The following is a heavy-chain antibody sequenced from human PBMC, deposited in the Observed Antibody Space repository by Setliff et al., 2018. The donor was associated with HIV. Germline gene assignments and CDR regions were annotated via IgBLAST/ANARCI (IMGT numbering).Heavy chain of an antibody. CDR3: TGPRGDEAFDI. V-gene: IGHV1-69*10. CDR2: IISILDIT. D-gene: IGHD3-10*01. J-gene: IGHJ3*02. CDR1: GGTSSTHA. Sequence: ASVKVSCKASGGTSSTHAINWVRQAPGQGLEWRGQIISILDITSYAQKLQGRVSITADESTSTFYMELSDLTSADTAVYYCTGPRGDEAFDIWGQGTKVTV.